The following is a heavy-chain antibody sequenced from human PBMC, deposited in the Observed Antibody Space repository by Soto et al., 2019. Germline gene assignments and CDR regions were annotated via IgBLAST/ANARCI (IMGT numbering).Heavy chain of an antibody. Sequence: QLQVQESGPGLVKPSETLSLTCSVSGGSISSSPYYWGWIRQPPGKGLEWIARISFSGNTDYNPSLKSRVTISAAPSKNQFSLTLSSVTAADTAVYYCARLTVVGRVGDCWGQGTLVTVSS. V-gene: IGHV4-39*01. CDR3: ARLTVVGRVGDC. D-gene: IGHD6-19*01. CDR1: GGSISSSPYY. CDR2: ISFSGNT. J-gene: IGHJ4*02.